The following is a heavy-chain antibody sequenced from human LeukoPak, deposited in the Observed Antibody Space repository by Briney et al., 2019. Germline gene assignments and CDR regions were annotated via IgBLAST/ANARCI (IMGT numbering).Heavy chain of an antibody. V-gene: IGHV3-21*01. J-gene: IGHJ4*02. CDR1: GFTFDDYA. Sequence: GRSVRLSCAASGFTFDDYAMHWVRQAPGKGLEWVSSISSSSSYIYYADSVKGRFTISRDNAKNSLYLQMNSLRAEDTAVYYCARSGGYGWDYWGQGAVVTVSS. CDR3: ARSGGYGWDY. D-gene: IGHD5-12*01. CDR2: ISSSSSYI.